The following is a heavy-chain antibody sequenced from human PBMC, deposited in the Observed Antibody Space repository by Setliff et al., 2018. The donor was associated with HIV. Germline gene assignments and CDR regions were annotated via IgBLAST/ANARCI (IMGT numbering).Heavy chain of an antibody. CDR1: GGTFSTYT. CDR2: IIPIFGTA. J-gene: IGHJ3*02. D-gene: IGHD3-10*01. V-gene: IGHV1-69*13. CDR3: ARHRNLDRRGEAFDI. Sequence: SVKVSCKASGGTFSTYTISWVRQAPGQGLEWMGGIIPIFGTANSAQKFQGRVTITADESTSTAYMELSSLRSEDTAVYYCARHRNLDRRGEAFDIWGQGTMVTVS.